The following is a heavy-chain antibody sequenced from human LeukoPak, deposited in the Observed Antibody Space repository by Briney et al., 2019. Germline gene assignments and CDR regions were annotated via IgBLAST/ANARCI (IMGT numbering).Heavy chain of an antibody. CDR2: INHSVST. J-gene: IGHJ3*02. V-gene: IGHV4-34*01. CDR1: GASFSGYY. Sequence: SETLSLTCAVYGASFSGYYWSWIRQPPGKGLEWIGEINHSVSTNYNPPLKSRVTISVDTSKSQFSLKLSSVHAADTAVYYCARLLRGGRDTPMVTMIVVRAKSGAFDIWGQGTMVTVSS. D-gene: IGHD3-22*01. CDR3: ARLLRGGRDTPMVTMIVVRAKSGAFDI.